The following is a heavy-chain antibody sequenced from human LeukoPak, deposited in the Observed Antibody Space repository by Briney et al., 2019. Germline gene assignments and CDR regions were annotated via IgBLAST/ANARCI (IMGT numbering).Heavy chain of an antibody. V-gene: IGHV4-34*01. D-gene: IGHD5-18*01. CDR2: INHSGST. CDR3: ARGDGVDTAVLINYFDY. J-gene: IGHJ4*02. CDR1: GGSFSGYY. Sequence: PSETLSLTCAVYGGSFSGYYWSWIRQPPGKGLEWIGEINHSGSTNYNPSLKSRVTISVDTSKNQSSLKLSSVTAADTAVYYCARGDGVDTAVLINYFDYWGQGTLVTVSS.